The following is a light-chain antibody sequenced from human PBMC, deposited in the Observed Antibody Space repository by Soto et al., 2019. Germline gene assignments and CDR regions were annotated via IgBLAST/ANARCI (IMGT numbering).Light chain of an antibody. J-gene: IGKJ1*01. CDR2: GAS. CDR1: QTVSSK. V-gene: IGKV3-15*01. CDR3: QQYSSWLWT. Sequence: EIVMTQSPATLSVSPGERATLSCRASQTVSSKLAWYQQKPGQAPRLLIFGASTRATGIPARFSGSGSGTEFTLPISSLQSQDFAVYYCQQYSSWLWTFGQGTKVEIK.